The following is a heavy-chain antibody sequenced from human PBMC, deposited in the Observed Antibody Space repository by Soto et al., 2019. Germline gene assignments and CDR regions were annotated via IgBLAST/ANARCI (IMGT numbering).Heavy chain of an antibody. J-gene: IGHJ4*02. CDR2: IYYSGST. V-gene: IGHV4-39*01. D-gene: IGHD3-10*01. Sequence: SETLSLTCTVSGGSISSSSYYWGWIRQPPGKGLEWIGSIYYSGSTYYNPSLKSRVTISVDTSKNQFSLKLSSVTAADTAVYYCARTWTFGSDYWGQGTLVYVSS. CDR1: GGSISSSSYY. CDR3: ARTWTFGSDY.